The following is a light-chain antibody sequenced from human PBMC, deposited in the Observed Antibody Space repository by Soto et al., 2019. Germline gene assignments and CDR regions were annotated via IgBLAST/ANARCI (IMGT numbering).Light chain of an antibody. CDR2: DVS. CDR1: TSDVGGYNY. CDR3: CSYAGTYSWV. V-gene: IGLV2-11*01. Sequence: QSVLTQPRSVSGSPGQSVTISCTGTTSDVGGYNYVSWYQQHPGKAPKVIIYDVSERPSGVPDRFSGSKSGNTAFLTVSGLQAEDEAHYYCCSYAGTYSWVFGGGTKLTVL. J-gene: IGLJ3*02.